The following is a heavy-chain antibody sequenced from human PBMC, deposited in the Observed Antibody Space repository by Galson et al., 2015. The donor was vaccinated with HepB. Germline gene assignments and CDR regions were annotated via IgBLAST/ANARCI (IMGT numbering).Heavy chain of an antibody. CDR2: IWNDGSNK. Sequence: SLRLSCAASGFTFSSYGMHWVRQAPGKGLEWVVVIWNDGSNKYYTDSVKGRFTITRDNSKNTLYLQMNSLRVEDTAIYYCVRDAYSSSSGWFDTWGQGTLVTVSS. CDR1: GFTFSSYG. CDR3: VRDAYSSSSGWFDT. V-gene: IGHV3-33*01. D-gene: IGHD6-6*01. J-gene: IGHJ5*02.